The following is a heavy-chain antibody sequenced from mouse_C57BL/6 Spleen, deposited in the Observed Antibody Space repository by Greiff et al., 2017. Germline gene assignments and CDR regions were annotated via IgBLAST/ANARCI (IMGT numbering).Heavy chain of an antibody. CDR3: ARADGYSWFAY. CDR1: GYSITSGYY. Sequence: EVQLQESGPGLVKPSQSLSLTCSVTGYSITSGYYWNWIRQFPGNKLEWMGYISYDGSNNYNPSLKNRISITRDTSKNQFFLKVNSVTTEDTATDYCARADGYSWFAYWGQGTLVTVSA. V-gene: IGHV3-6*01. CDR2: ISYDGSN. J-gene: IGHJ3*01. D-gene: IGHD2-3*01.